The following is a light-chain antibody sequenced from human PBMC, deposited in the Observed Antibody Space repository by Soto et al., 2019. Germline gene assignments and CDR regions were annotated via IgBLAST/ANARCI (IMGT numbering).Light chain of an antibody. CDR3: SSYTSSSTRV. CDR1: SSDVGGYNY. V-gene: IGLV2-14*01. CDR2: DVS. J-gene: IGLJ1*01. Sequence: QSVVTQPASVSGSPGQSITISCTGTSSDVGGYNYVSWYQQHPGKAPKLMIYDVSNRPSGVSNRFSGSKSGNTASLTISGLQAEDEADYYCSSYTSSSTRVFGTGTKATVL.